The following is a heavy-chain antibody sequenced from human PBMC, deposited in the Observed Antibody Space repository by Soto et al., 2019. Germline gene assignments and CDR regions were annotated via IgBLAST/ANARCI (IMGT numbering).Heavy chain of an antibody. CDR2: ISWNSGTI. J-gene: IGHJ4*02. Sequence: GGSLRLSCVASGFIFEDYAMNWVRQGPGKXLEWVSGISWNSGTIGYADAVKGRFTISRDNAKNSLHLQMNSLRAEDTALYYCAKDVGSYYYDTSAYNYDYWGRGTQVTVSS. D-gene: IGHD3-22*01. CDR3: AKDVGSYYYDTSAYNYDY. V-gene: IGHV3-9*01. CDR1: GFIFEDYA.